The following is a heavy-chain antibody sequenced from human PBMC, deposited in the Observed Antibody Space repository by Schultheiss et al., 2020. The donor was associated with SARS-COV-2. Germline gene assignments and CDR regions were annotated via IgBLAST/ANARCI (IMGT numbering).Heavy chain of an antibody. CDR3: ARAPLPRGYSGYGYFDY. D-gene: IGHD5-12*01. V-gene: IGHV4-39*07. CDR2: IYTSGST. Sequence: SETLSLTCTVSGGSISSSSYYWGWIRQPPGKGLEWIGSIYTSGSTNYNPSLKSRLTMSVDTSKNQFSLKLTSVTAADTAVYYCARAPLPRGYSGYGYFDYWGQGTLVTVSS. J-gene: IGHJ4*02. CDR1: GGSISSSSYY.